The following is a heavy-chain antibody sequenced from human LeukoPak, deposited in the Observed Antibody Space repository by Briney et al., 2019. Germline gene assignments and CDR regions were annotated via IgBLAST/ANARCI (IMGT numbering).Heavy chain of an antibody. J-gene: IGHJ4*02. Sequence: GGSLRHSCAASGFTFSSYSMNWVRQAPGKGLEWVSSIRSSSYIYYADSVKGRFTISRDNAKNSLYLQMNSLRAEDTAVYYCARVSYDILTGYSYIDYWGQGTLVTVSS. CDR1: GFTFSSYS. CDR2: IRSSSYI. CDR3: ARVSYDILTGYSYIDY. D-gene: IGHD3-9*01. V-gene: IGHV3-21*01.